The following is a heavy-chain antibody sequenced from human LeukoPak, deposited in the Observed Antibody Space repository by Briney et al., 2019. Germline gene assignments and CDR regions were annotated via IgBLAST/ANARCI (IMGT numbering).Heavy chain of an antibody. CDR1: GGTFSSYA. CDR2: IIPIFGTA. CDR3: ARIWSYGSGNPLRFYYYYYMDV. Sequence: ASVKVSCKASGGTFSSYAISWVRQAPGQGLEWMGRIIPIFGTANYAQKFQGRVTITTDESTSTAYMELSSLRSEDTAVYYCARIWSYGSGNPLRFYYYYYMDVWGKGTTVTVSS. V-gene: IGHV1-69*05. J-gene: IGHJ6*03. D-gene: IGHD3-10*01.